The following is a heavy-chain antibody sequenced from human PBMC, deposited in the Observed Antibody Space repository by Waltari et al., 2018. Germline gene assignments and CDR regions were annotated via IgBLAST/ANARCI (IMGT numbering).Heavy chain of an antibody. CDR2: IKQDGSDK. V-gene: IGHV3-7*01. Sequence: EVQLVESGGGLVQPGGSLRLSCAASGFTFSMYWMTWVRQAPGKGRETVANIKQDGSDKYYVASGKGRFTVSKDNAKNALYLQMHSLRAEDTGVYYCARDGGGGSFQLWGQGTLVTVSS. J-gene: IGHJ1*01. D-gene: IGHD3-16*01. CDR1: GFTFSMYW. CDR3: ARDGGGGSFQL.